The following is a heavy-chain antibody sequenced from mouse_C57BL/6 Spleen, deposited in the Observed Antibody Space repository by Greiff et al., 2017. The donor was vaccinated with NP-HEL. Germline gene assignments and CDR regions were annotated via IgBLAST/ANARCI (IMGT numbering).Heavy chain of an antibody. CDR2: IDPSDSYT. CDR1: GYTFTSYW. V-gene: IGHV1-50*01. CDR3: ARTYGRRGY. D-gene: IGHD1-1*01. Sequence: QVQLQQPGAELVKPGASVKLSCKASGYTFTSYWMQWVKQRPGQGLEWIGEIDPSDSYTNYNQKFKGKATLTVDTSSSTAYMQLSSLTSEDSAVYYCARTYGRRGYWGQGTTLTVSS. J-gene: IGHJ2*01.